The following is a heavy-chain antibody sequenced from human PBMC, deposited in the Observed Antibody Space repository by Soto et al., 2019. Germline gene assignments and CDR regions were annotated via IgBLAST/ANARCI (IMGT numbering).Heavy chain of an antibody. Sequence: VQLQESGPGLVTPSQTLSLTCTVFGGSVSIGDYLWSWIRQRPGKGLEWIGYIHDSGNTYYNPSLKRRVTISLDTSKNQFSLQVTSMTAADTAVYFCARARAGDSGDYASLFDRWGQGNLVTVSS. V-gene: IGHV4-30-4*01. CDR1: GGSVSIGDYL. D-gene: IGHD4-17*01. CDR2: IHDSGNT. CDR3: ARARAGDSGDYASLFDR. J-gene: IGHJ5*02.